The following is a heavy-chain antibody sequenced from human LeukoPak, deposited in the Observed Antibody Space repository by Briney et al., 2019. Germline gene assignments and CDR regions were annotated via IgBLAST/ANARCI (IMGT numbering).Heavy chain of an antibody. CDR2: INPSGGST. CDR1: GYTFTNYY. V-gene: IGHV1-46*01. Sequence: ASVKVSCKASGYTFTNYYMHWVRQAPGQGLEWMGIINPSGGSTSYAQKFQGRVTMTRDTSTSTVYMELSSLRSEDTAAYYCARDGVLWFGELSHYYMDVWGKGTTVTVSS. J-gene: IGHJ6*03. CDR3: ARDGVLWFGELSHYYMDV. D-gene: IGHD3-10*01.